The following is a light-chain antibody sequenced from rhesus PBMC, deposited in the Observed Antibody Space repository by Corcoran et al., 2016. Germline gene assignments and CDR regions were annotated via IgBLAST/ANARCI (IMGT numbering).Light chain of an antibody. J-gene: IGKJ4*01. V-gene: IGKV4-1*01. CDR2: WAS. CDR1: QSLLYSSNNKNY. Sequence: DIVMTQSPDSLAVSLGERVTINCKSSQSLLYSSNNKNYLAWYQQKPVQAPKLLIYWASTRESGVPNRFSGSGTGKDFTLTISGLQAEDVAVYYCQQYYSTPLTFGGGTKVEIK. CDR3: QQYYSTPLT.